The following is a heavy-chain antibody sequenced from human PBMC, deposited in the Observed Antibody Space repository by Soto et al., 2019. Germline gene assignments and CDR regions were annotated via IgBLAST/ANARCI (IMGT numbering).Heavy chain of an antibody. V-gene: IGHV1-69*01. J-gene: IGHJ4*02. CDR1: GGTFSSYA. Sequence: QVQLVQSGAEVKKPGSSVKVSCKASGGTFSSYAISWVRQAPGQGLEWMGGIIPIFGTANYAQKFQGRVTITADESTSTAYMGQRSLRSDDPAADYRETQEGYWGQGTLVTVSS. CDR3: ETQEGY. CDR2: IIPIFGTA.